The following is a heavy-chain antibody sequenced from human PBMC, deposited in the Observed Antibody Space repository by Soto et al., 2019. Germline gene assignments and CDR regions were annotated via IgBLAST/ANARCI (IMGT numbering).Heavy chain of an antibody. CDR1: GFTFSNAW. D-gene: IGHD3-22*01. Sequence: GGSLRLSCAASGFTFSNAWMNWVRQAPGKGLEWVGRIKSKTDGGTTDYAAPVKGRFTISRDESKNTLYLQMNSLKTEDTAVYYCTTHYYYDSSGYYYLSDYWGQGTLVTVSS. V-gene: IGHV3-15*07. CDR2: IKSKTDGGTT. J-gene: IGHJ4*02. CDR3: TTHYYYDSSGYYYLSDY.